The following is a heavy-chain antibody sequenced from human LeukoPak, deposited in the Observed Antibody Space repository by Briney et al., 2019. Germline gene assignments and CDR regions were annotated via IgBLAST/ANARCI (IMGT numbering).Heavy chain of an antibody. D-gene: IGHD5-18*01. V-gene: IGHV3-30*07. J-gene: IGHJ5*02. Sequence: GRSLRLSCAASGFTFSSYAMHWVRQAPGKGLEWVAVISYDGSNKYYADSVKGRFTISRDNSKNTLYLQMNSLRAEDTAVYYCARDGILGVVNLFDPWGQGTLDTVSS. CDR3: ARDGILGVVNLFDP. CDR1: GFTFSSYA. CDR2: ISYDGSNK.